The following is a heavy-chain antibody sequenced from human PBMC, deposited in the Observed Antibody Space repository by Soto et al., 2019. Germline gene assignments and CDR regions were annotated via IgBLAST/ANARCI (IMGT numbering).Heavy chain of an antibody. CDR1: GGTFSSYT. CDR2: IIPILGIA. J-gene: IGHJ4*02. Sequence: QVQLVQSGAEVKQPGSSVKVSCKASGGTFSSYTISWVRQAPGQGLEWMGRIIPILGIANYAQKFQGRVTITADKSTSTAYMELSSLRSEDTAVYYCARAIHDSSGYYSSYWGQGTLVTVSS. CDR3: ARAIHDSSGYYSSY. D-gene: IGHD3-22*01. V-gene: IGHV1-69*02.